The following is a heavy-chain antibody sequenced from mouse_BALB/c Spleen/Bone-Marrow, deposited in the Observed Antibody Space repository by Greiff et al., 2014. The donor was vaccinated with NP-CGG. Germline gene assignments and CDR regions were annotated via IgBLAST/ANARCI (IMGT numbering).Heavy chain of an antibody. CDR1: GFTFTDYY. J-gene: IGHJ1*01. Sequence: EVMLVESGGGLVQPGGSLRLSCATSGFTFTDYYMSWVRQPPGKALEWLGFIRNKANGYTTEYSASVKGRFTISRDNSQSILYLQMNTLRAEDSATYYCARDISWYLDVWGAGTTVTVSS. CDR3: ARDISWYLDV. V-gene: IGHV7-3*02. CDR2: IRNKANGYTT.